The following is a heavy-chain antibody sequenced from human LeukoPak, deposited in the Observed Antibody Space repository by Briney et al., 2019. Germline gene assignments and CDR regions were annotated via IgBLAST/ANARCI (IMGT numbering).Heavy chain of an antibody. CDR1: GFTFSSYS. CDR3: ARDESYLWFGESGGYWFDP. Sequence: GGSLRLSCAASGFTFSSYSMNWVRQAPGKGLEWVSYISSSSRTIYYADSVKGRFTISRDNAKSSLYLQMNSLRAEDTAVYYCARDESYLWFGESGGYWFDPWGQGTLVTVSS. V-gene: IGHV3-48*01. CDR2: ISSSSRTI. J-gene: IGHJ5*02. D-gene: IGHD3-10*01.